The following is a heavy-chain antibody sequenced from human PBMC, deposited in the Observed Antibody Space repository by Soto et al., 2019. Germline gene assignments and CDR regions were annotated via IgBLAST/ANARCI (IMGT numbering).Heavy chain of an antibody. J-gene: IGHJ5*02. CDR1: GFTFSSYA. Sequence: GGSLRLSCAASGFTFSSYAMSWVRQAPGNGLEWVSAISGSGGSTYYADSVKGRFTISRDNSKNTPYLQMNSLRAEDTAVYYCAKDFRIAARPGWFDPWGQGTLVTVSS. CDR2: ISGSGGST. D-gene: IGHD6-6*01. V-gene: IGHV3-23*01. CDR3: AKDFRIAARPGWFDP.